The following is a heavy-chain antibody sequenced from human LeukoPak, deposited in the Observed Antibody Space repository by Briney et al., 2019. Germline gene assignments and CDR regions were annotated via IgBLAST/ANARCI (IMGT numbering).Heavy chain of an antibody. J-gene: IGHJ4*02. CDR1: GGSVTSTNW. CDR2: VHLDGRT. V-gene: IGHV4-4*02. Sequence: PSETLSLTCDVSGGSVTSTNWCTWFRQPPGKGLEGIGEVHLDGRTNYNPSLKSRLVMSADLPENHISLKLTSVTAADTAVYYCAREGGFYRPLDYSGQGTLVTVSS. CDR3: AREGGFYRPLDY. D-gene: IGHD6-25*01.